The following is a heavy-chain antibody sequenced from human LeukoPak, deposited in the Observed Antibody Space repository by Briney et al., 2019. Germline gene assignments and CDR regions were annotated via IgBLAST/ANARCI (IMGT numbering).Heavy chain of an antibody. V-gene: IGHV3-9*01. Sequence: PGRSLRLSCAASGFTFDDYAMHWVRQAPGKGLEWVSGISWNSGSIGYADSVKGRFTISRDNAKNSLYLQMNSLRAEDTALYYCAKDVNYDFWSGYMDVWGQGTTVTVSS. CDR1: GFTFDDYA. CDR2: ISWNSGSI. J-gene: IGHJ6*03. D-gene: IGHD3-3*01. CDR3: AKDVNYDFWSGYMDV.